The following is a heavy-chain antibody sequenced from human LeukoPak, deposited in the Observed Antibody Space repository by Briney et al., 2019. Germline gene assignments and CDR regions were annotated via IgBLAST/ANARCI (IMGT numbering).Heavy chain of an antibody. CDR1: GFTFSDSA. V-gene: IGHV3-21*01. CDR2: ISSASTYI. Sequence: GGSLRLSCAASGFTFSDSAMYWVRQAPGKGLEWVSSISSASTYIYYADSVKGRFTISRDNAKNSLYLQMNSLRAEDTAMYYCARLVWDTTMADGDIDSWGQGTLLIVSS. D-gene: IGHD5-18*01. J-gene: IGHJ4*02. CDR3: ARLVWDTTMADGDIDS.